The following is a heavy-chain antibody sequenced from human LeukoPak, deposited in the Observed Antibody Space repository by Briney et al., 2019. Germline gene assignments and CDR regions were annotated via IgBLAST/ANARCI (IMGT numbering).Heavy chain of an antibody. Sequence: GGSLRLSCAASGFTFDDYAMHWVRQAPVKGLEWVSGISWNSGSIGYADSVKGRFTISRDNAKNSLYLQMNSLRAEDTALYYCAKGEAYYDSSGYYPFDYWGQGTLVTVSS. CDR2: ISWNSGSI. D-gene: IGHD3-22*01. J-gene: IGHJ4*02. CDR3: AKGEAYYDSSGYYPFDY. V-gene: IGHV3-9*01. CDR1: GFTFDDYA.